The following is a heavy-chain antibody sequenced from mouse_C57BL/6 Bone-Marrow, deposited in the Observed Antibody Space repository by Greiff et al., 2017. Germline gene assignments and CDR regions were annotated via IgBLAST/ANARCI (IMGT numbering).Heavy chain of an antibody. V-gene: IGHV1-64*01. J-gene: IGHJ1*03. CDR3: ARAHYYCSSYPWYFDV. CDR1: GYTFTSYW. D-gene: IGHD1-1*01. Sequence: QVQLQQPGAELVKPGASVKLSCKASGYTFTSYWMHWVKQRPGQGLEWIGMIHPTSGSTNYNEKFKSKATLTVDKASSTAYMQLSSLTSEDSAVYYCARAHYYCSSYPWYFDVWGTGTTVTVSS. CDR2: IHPTSGST.